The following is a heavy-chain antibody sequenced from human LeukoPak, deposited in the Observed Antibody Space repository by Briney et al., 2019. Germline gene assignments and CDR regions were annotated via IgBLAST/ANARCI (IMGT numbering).Heavy chain of an antibody. CDR2: ISGGGGSI. Sequence: PGGSLRLSCAASGFSLDDYDMHWVRHVPGKGLEWVSHISGGGGSIYYADSVKRRFSISTDNTKISLYLPMISLTIEDTALYYCEALSRAVTLSFDVWGQVTLVTVSS. CDR1: GFSLDDYD. V-gene: IGHV3-43*02. CDR3: EALSRAVTLSFDV. D-gene: IGHD3-10*01. J-gene: IGHJ4*02.